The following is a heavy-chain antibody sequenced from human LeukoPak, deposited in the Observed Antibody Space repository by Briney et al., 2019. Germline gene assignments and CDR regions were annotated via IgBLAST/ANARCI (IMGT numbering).Heavy chain of an antibody. CDR1: GFTVSSNY. J-gene: IGHJ4*02. V-gene: IGHV3-53*01. Sequence: GGSLRLSCAASGFTVSSNYMSWVRQAPGKGLEWVSVIYSGSSTYYADSVKGRFTISRDNSKNTLYLQMNSLRAEDTAVYYCARDLNGGRLAAAGSPYFDYWGQGTLVTVSS. D-gene: IGHD6-13*01. CDR2: IYSGSST. CDR3: ARDLNGGRLAAAGSPYFDY.